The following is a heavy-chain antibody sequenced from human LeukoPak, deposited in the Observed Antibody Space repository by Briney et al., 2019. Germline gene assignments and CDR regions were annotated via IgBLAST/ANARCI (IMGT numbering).Heavy chain of an antibody. Sequence: TGGSLRLSCAASGFTFSSFAMSWVRQAPGKGLEWVSAISGRGDNTYYGDSVKGRFTISRDNSKNTLYLQMNSLTAEDTAVYYCAKDRVSPGFNLFDPWGQGTLVTVSS. CDR2: ISGRGDNT. CDR1: GFTFSSFA. D-gene: IGHD3-16*01. J-gene: IGHJ5*02. V-gene: IGHV3-23*01. CDR3: AKDRVSPGFNLFDP.